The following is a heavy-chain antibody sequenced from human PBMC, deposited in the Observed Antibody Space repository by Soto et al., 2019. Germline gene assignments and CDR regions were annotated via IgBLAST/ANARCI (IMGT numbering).Heavy chain of an antibody. D-gene: IGHD3-22*01. Sequence: QVQLAESGGGVVQPGRSLTITCAASGFTLGTYGMHWVRQAPGKGLAWVAVISNDGGDKYYSDSVMGRFTISRDNSKYTMFLQMNSLRAEDTAVYFCAKEFFDSSGVYPRLDALDIWGQGTVVSVSS. V-gene: IGHV3-30*18. CDR1: GFTLGTYG. CDR3: AKEFFDSSGVYPRLDALDI. J-gene: IGHJ3*02. CDR2: ISNDGGDK.